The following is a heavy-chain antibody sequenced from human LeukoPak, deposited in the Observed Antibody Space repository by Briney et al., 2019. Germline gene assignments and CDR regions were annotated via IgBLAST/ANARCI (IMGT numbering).Heavy chain of an antibody. CDR2: IYYSGST. V-gene: IGHV4-59*12. D-gene: IGHD3-10*01. CDR3: ARDLGSGSYYSPYFDY. J-gene: IGHJ4*02. Sequence: SETLSLTCTVSGGSISSYYWSWIRQPPGKGLEWIGYIYYSGSTNYNPSLKSRVTISVDTSKNQFSLKLSSVTAADTAVYYCARDLGSGSYYSPYFDYWGQGTLVTVSS. CDR1: GGSISSYY.